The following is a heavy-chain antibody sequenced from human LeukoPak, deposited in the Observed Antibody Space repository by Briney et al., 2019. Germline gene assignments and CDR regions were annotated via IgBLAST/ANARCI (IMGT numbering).Heavy chain of an antibody. CDR2: IYYSGST. CDR3: AREGTHDAFDI. Sequence: TSSETLSLTSTVSGGSISSGDYYWSWIRQPPGKGLEWIGYIYYSGSTYYNPSLKSRVTMSVDTSKNQFSLKLSSVTAADTAVYYCAREGTHDAFDIWGQGTMVTVSS. D-gene: IGHD1-14*01. J-gene: IGHJ3*02. CDR1: GGSISSGDYY. V-gene: IGHV4-30-4*08.